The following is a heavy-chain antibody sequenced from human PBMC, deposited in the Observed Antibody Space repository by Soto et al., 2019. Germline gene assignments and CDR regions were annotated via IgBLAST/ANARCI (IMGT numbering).Heavy chain of an antibody. Sequence: SETLSLTCTVSGDSISSLYWSWIRQPPGKGLEWIGYIYYSGSINYNPSLKSRVTISVDPSKNQFSLRLSPVTAADTAVYYCAKSLWDTSGWKTDYWGQGTLVTVSS. J-gene: IGHJ4*02. CDR2: IYYSGSI. CDR1: GDSISSLY. CDR3: AKSLWDTSGWKTDY. V-gene: IGHV4-59*01. D-gene: IGHD6-19*01.